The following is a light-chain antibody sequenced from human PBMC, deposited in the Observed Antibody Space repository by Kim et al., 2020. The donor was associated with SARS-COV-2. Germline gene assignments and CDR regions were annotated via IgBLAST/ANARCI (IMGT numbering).Light chain of an antibody. V-gene: IGLV3-1*01. CDR1: KLWDKY. J-gene: IGLJ3*02. CDR2: QDS. Sequence: FSPGQTARITCSGDKLWDKYACWYQQKPGQSPVLVIYQDSKRPSGIPERFSGSNSGNTATLTISGTQAMDEADYYCQAWDSSTAVFGGGTQLTVL. CDR3: QAWDSSTAV.